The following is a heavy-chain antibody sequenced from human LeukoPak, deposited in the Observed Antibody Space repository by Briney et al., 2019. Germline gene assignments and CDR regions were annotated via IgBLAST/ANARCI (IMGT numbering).Heavy chain of an antibody. CDR1: GYTLTELS. J-gene: IGHJ4*02. CDR2: FDPEDGET. Sequence: ASVKVSCKVSGYTLTELSMHWVRQAPGKGLEWMGGFDPEDGETIYAQKFLGRVTMTEDTSTDTAYMELSSLRSEDTAVYYCATGTNANYYDSSGYYLLPDYWGQGTLVTVSS. V-gene: IGHV1-24*01. D-gene: IGHD3-22*01. CDR3: ATGTNANYYDSSGYYLLPDY.